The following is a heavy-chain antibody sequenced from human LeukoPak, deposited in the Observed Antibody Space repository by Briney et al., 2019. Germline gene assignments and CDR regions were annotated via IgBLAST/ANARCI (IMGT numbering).Heavy chain of an antibody. CDR1: GGSIRSSSYY. CDR2: IYYSGST. J-gene: IGHJ5*02. CDR3: ARRVLGYDSSGYSIWFDP. D-gene: IGHD3-22*01. V-gene: IGHV4-39*01. Sequence: SETLSLTCTVSGGSIRSSSYYWGWIRQPPGKGLEWIGSIYYSGSTYYNQSLKSRVTISVDTSKNQFSLKLSSVTAADTAVYYCARRVLGYDSSGYSIWFDPWGQGTLVTVSS.